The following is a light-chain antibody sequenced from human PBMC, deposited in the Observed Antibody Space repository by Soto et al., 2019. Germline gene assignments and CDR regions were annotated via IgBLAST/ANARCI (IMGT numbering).Light chain of an antibody. V-gene: IGKV3-20*01. J-gene: IGKJ2*01. Sequence: EIVLTQSPGTLFLSPGERATLSCRASQSVSSSYLAWYQQKPGQAPRLLIYGASSRATGIPDRFSGSGSGTAFTLTISRLEPEDFAVYFCQHFGSSPGYTFGQGTKLQIK. CDR3: QHFGSSPGYT. CDR2: GAS. CDR1: QSVSSSY.